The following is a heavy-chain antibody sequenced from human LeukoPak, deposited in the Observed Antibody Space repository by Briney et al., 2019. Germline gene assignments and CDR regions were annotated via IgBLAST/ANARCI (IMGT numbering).Heavy chain of an antibody. Sequence: SQTLSLTCAISGDSVSSNSAAWHWIRQSPSRGLEWRGRTYYRYKWYNDYAVSVKSRITINPDTSKNQFSLQLNSVTPEDTSVYYCARDLRYSSSWYSHFDYWGQGTLVTVSS. CDR2: TYYRYKWYN. D-gene: IGHD6-13*01. CDR3: ARDLRYSSSWYSHFDY. CDR1: GDSVSSNSAA. V-gene: IGHV6-1*01. J-gene: IGHJ4*02.